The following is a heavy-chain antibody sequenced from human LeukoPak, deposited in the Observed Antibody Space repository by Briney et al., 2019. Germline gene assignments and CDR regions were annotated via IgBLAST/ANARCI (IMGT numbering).Heavy chain of an antibody. D-gene: IGHD3-10*01. J-gene: IGHJ3*02. CDR2: ISGSGGST. CDR3: AKMVRGVIKDPVDAFDI. CDR1: GFTFSSYS. Sequence: GGSLRLSCAASGFTFSSYSMNWVRQAPGKGLEWVSAISGSGGSTYYADSVKGRFTISRDNSKNTLYLQMNSLRAEDTAVYYCAKMVRGVIKDPVDAFDIWGQGTMVTVSS. V-gene: IGHV3-23*01.